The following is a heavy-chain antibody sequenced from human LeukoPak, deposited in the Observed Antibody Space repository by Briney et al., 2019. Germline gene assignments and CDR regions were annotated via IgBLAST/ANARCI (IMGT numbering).Heavy chain of an antibody. CDR1: GGSISSYY. V-gene: IGHV4-4*08. CDR3: ARRVHGGTLDY. CDR2: IYSSGST. D-gene: IGHD4-23*01. Sequence: PSGTLSLTCTVSGGSISSYYWSWIPQPPGKGREWIGYIYSSGSTNYNPSLKSRVTISVDMSRNQFSLKLSSVTAADTAVYYCARRVHGGTLDYWGQGTLVTVSS. J-gene: IGHJ4*02.